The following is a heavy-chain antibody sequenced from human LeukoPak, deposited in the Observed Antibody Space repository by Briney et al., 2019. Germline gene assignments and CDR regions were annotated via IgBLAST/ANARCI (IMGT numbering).Heavy chain of an antibody. V-gene: IGHV3-7*01. J-gene: IGHJ6*02. CDR2: IKQDGSEK. Sequence: GGSLRLSCAASGFTFSSYWMSWVRQAPGKGLEWVANIKQDGSEKYYVDSVKGRFTISRDNAKNSLYLQMNSLRAEDTAVYYCARDTIERGYCSGGSCPNVYCYYYGMDVWGQGTTVTVSS. D-gene: IGHD2-15*01. CDR1: GFTFSSYW. CDR3: ARDTIERGYCSGGSCPNVYCYYYGMDV.